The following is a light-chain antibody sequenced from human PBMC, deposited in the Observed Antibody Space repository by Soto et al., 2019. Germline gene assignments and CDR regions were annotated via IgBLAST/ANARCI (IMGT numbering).Light chain of an antibody. CDR3: HQYGSSPRFT. CDR1: QSVSSSY. Sequence: EIVLTQSPGTLSLSPGERATLSCRASQSVSSSYLAWYQQKPGQAPRLLIYGASSRATGIPDRFSVSGSGTEFTLTISRLEPEDFAVYYCHQYGSSPRFTFGPGTKVDIK. J-gene: IGKJ3*01. CDR2: GAS. V-gene: IGKV3-20*01.